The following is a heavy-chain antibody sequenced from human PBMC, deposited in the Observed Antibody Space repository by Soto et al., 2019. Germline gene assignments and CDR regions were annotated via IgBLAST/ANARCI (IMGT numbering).Heavy chain of an antibody. CDR2: FMPILGAA. Sequence: QLQLVQSGAEVKKPGSSVNVSCKASGGTFSSFTVNWVRQAPGQGLEWMGGFMPILGAANYAPKFQGRVTIIADESTTTGYMELSSLRSEDTAVYYCASGNAFDIWGQGTMVTVS. CDR3: ASGNAFDI. CDR1: GGTFSSFT. J-gene: IGHJ3*02. V-gene: IGHV1-69*01.